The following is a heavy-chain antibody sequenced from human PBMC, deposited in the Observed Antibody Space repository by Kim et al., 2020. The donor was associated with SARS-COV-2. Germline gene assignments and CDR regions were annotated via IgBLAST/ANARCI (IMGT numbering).Heavy chain of an antibody. D-gene: IGHD3-10*01. CDR1: GFTFSSYG. CDR3: AKSMVRGVISGYYYYMDV. Sequence: GGSLRLSCAASGFTFSSYGMHWVRQAPGKGLEWVAVISYDGSNKYYADSVKGRFTISRDNSKNTLYLQMNSLRAEDTAVYYCAKSMVRGVISGYYYYMDVWGKGTTVTVSS. V-gene: IGHV3-30*18. CDR2: ISYDGSNK. J-gene: IGHJ6*03.